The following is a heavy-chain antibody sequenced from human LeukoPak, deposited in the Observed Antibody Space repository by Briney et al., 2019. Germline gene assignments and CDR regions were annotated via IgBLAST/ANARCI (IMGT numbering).Heavy chain of an antibody. D-gene: IGHD6-13*01. V-gene: IGHV4-59*08. Sequence: SETLSLTCTVSGGSISSYYWSWIRQPPGKGLEWIGYIYYSGSTNYNPSLKSRVTISVDTSKNQFSLKLSSVTAADTAVYYCVRVSIAAAGSFDYWGQGTLVTVSS. CDR1: GGSISSYY. J-gene: IGHJ4*02. CDR3: VRVSIAAAGSFDY. CDR2: IYYSGST.